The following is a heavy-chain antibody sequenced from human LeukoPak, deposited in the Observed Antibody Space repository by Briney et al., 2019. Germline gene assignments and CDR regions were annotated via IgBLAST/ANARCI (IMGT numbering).Heavy chain of an antibody. V-gene: IGHV3-48*01. J-gene: IGHJ3*02. CDR3: AREYRIAAGKNAFDI. Sequence: PGGSLRLSCAASGFTFTSYSMNWVRQAPGKGLEWVSYISSSSSIIYYADSVKGRFTISRDNAKNSLYLQMNSLRAEDTAVYYCAREYRIAAGKNAFDIWGQGTMVTVSS. CDR1: GFTFTSYS. CDR2: ISSSSSII. D-gene: IGHD6-13*01.